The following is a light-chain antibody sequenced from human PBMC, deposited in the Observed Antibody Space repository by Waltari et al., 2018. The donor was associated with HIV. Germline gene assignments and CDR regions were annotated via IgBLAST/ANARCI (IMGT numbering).Light chain of an antibody. CDR1: HSVSDNY. V-gene: IGKV3-20*01. CDR2: GAS. Sequence: ENVLTQSQGTLSLSPGERVTLSCRATHSVSDNYLAWYQYKPGQAPRLLIYGASSRATGVPDRFSGSGSGTDFTLTINRLKPEDFAVYYCQQYGIPPVTFGGGTKVEVK. J-gene: IGKJ4*01. CDR3: QQYGIPPVT.